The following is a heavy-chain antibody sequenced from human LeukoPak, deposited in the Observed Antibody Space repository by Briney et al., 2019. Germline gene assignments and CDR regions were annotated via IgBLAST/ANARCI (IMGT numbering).Heavy chain of an antibody. J-gene: IGHJ4*02. Sequence: GGSLRLSCAASGFTFSSYGMHWVRQAPGKGLEWVAVISYDGSNKYYADSVRGRFTISRDNSKNTLYLQMNSLRAEDTAVYYCARAPGYSGYDGLDYWGQGTLVTVSS. CDR1: GFTFSSYG. V-gene: IGHV3-30*03. CDR2: ISYDGSNK. D-gene: IGHD5-12*01. CDR3: ARAPGYSGYDGLDY.